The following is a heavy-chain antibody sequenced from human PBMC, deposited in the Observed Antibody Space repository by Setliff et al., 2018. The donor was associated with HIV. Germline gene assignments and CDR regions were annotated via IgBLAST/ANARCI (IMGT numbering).Heavy chain of an antibody. D-gene: IGHD1-1*01. CDR3: AKEGRTTSAFDV. CDR1: GFTFSSYG. J-gene: IGHJ3*01. V-gene: IGHV3-43D*04. Sequence: PGGSLRLSCAASGFTFSSYGMHWVRQGPGKTLEWVSLISWDRYTTNYAGSVKGRFTISRDNSKNSLYLQMNSLRFEDTALYYCAKEGRTTSAFDVWGQGTMVTVSS. CDR2: ISWDRYTT.